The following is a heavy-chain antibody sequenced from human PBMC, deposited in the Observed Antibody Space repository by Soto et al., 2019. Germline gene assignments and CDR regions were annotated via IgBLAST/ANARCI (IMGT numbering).Heavy chain of an antibody. Sequence: SVKVSCKASGGTFSSYAISWVRQAPGQGLEWMGGIIPIFGTANYAQKFQGRVTMTRDTSTSTVYMELSSLRSEDTAVYYCARQARYCTNGVCSAYGMDVWGQGTTVTVSS. J-gene: IGHJ6*02. D-gene: IGHD2-8*01. V-gene: IGHV1-69*05. CDR1: GGTFSSYA. CDR3: ARQARYCTNGVCSAYGMDV. CDR2: IIPIFGTA.